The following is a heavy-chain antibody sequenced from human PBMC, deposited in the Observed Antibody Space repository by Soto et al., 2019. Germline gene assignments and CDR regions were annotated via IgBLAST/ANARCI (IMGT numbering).Heavy chain of an antibody. CDR1: GYTFTSYY. Sequence: QVQLVQSGAEVKKPGASVKVSCKASGYTFTSYYMHWVRQAPGQGLEWMGIINPSGGSTSYAQKFKGRVTMTRDTSTSTFYMELSSLRSEDTAVYYCARVRSSWFPFDYWGQGTLVTVSS. D-gene: IGHD6-13*01. CDR2: INPSGGST. CDR3: ARVRSSWFPFDY. J-gene: IGHJ4*02. V-gene: IGHV1-46*01.